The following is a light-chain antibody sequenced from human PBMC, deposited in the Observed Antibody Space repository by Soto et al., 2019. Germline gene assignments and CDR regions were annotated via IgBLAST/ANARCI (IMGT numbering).Light chain of an antibody. Sequence: QSVLTQTPSVSGAPGQKITMSCTGSSSNIGAGYDVHWYQQLPGAAPRLLIYADNNRPSVVPDRFSASNSGTSASLAITGLQGEDEAVYYCQSYDTSLSGVIFGAGTKVTVL. CDR3: QSYDTSLSGVI. CDR1: SSNIGAGYD. V-gene: IGLV1-40*01. CDR2: ADN. J-gene: IGLJ2*01.